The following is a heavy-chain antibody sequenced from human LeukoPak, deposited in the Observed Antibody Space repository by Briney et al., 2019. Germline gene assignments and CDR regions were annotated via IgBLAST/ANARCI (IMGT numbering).Heavy chain of an antibody. CDR3: ARDVRDILTGYLLYFDY. V-gene: IGHV4-59*01. Sequence: SETLSLTCTVSGGSISSYYWSWIRQPPGKGLEWIGYIYYSGSTNYNPSLKSRVTISVDTSKNQFSLKLSSVTAADTAVYYCARDVRDILTGYLLYFDYWGQGTLVTVSS. CDR2: IYYSGST. D-gene: IGHD3-9*01. CDR1: GGSISSYY. J-gene: IGHJ4*02.